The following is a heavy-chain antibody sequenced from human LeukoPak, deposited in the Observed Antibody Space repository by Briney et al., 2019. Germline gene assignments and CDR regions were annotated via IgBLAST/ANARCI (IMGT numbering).Heavy chain of an antibody. CDR1: GASVGSAGYH. CDR3: ARTQSQSGSYRYYFGY. V-gene: IGHV4-61*08. Sequence: SETLSLTYTVSGASVGSAGYHWSWIRQPPGGGLEWIGYIYYISNTNYNPSLKSRVTMSVDPSKNQFSLKLNSVTAADTAVYYCARTQSQSGSYRYYFGYWGQGTLVTVSS. CDR2: IYYISNT. D-gene: IGHD1-26*01. J-gene: IGHJ4*02.